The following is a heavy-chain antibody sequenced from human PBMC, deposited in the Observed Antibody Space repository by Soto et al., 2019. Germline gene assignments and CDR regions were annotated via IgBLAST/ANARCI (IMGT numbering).Heavy chain of an antibody. CDR2: MNPNSGNT. V-gene: IGHV1-8*01. J-gene: IGHJ6*03. D-gene: IGHD3-3*01. CDR3: ARGRGKIFGGTSTGYYYMDV. CDR1: GYTFTSYD. Sequence: ASVKVSCKASGYTFTSYDINWVRQATGQGLKRMGRMNPNSGNTGYAQKFQGRVTMTRNTSISTAYMELSSLRSEDTAVYYCARGRGKIFGGTSTGYYYMDVWGKGTTVTVSS.